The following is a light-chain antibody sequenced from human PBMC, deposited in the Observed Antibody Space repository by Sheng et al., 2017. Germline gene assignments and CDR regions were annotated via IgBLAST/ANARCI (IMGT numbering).Light chain of an antibody. CDR2: GAS. Sequence: EIVLTQSPGTLSLSPGERASLSCRASQSVSSSYLAWYQQKPGQAPRLVIYGASSRATGIPDRFSGSGSGTDFTLTIRRLEPEDSAVYHCQQRARWPRTFGQGTKV. CDR3: QQRARWPRT. CDR1: QSVSSSY. V-gene: IGKV3-20*01. J-gene: IGKJ1*01.